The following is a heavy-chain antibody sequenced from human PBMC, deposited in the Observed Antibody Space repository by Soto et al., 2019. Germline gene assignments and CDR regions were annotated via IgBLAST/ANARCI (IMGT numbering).Heavy chain of an antibody. CDR2: IRNKAYGETT. Sequence: SLRLSCRTSGFTCDDYPMSWFRQATGKGLEWVSYIRNKAYGETTEYAASVKGRFIISRDGSTSIAYLQMNSLKTDDTAVYFCARAVRIVGDAFDMWGQGTMVTVSS. CDR1: GFTCDDYP. CDR3: ARAVRIVGDAFDM. V-gene: IGHV3-49*01. J-gene: IGHJ3*02. D-gene: IGHD1-1*01.